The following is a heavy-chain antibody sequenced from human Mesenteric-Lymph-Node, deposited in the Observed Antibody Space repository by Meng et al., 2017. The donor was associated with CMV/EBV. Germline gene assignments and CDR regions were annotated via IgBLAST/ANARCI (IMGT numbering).Heavy chain of an antibody. CDR2: ISFDGNHN. Sequence: CAASGVAFSDYAMHWVRQAPGVRLEWLAVISFDGNHNKFADSVKGRFTISRDNSNNTLYLQMNSLRAEDTAVYCCARGVRWSSWPFDYWGQGTLVTVSS. V-gene: IGHV3-30*04. J-gene: IGHJ4*02. CDR1: GVAFSDYA. D-gene: IGHD6-13*01. CDR3: ARGVRWSSWPFDY.